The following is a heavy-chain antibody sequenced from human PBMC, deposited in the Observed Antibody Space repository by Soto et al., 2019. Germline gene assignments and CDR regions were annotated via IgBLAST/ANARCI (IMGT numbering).Heavy chain of an antibody. CDR1: GGSISSGDYY. D-gene: IGHD2-21*02. CDR3: ATYVGETALGMGWFDP. CDR2: IYHTGIT. V-gene: IGHV4-30-4*01. Sequence: SETLSLTCIVSGGSISSGDYYWSWIRQPPGKGLECIGYIYHTGITFYNPSLKSRITISADTSKNQFSLKMRSVTAADTAVYYCATYVGETALGMGWFDPWGQGTPVTVSS. J-gene: IGHJ5*02.